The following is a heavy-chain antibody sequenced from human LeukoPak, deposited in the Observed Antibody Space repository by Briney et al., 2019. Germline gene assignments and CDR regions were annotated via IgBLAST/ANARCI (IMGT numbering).Heavy chain of an antibody. J-gene: IGHJ4*02. CDR3: ARVGSGWYIY. Sequence: SETLSLTCTVSGGSISSSYWSWIRQPPGKGLEWIGYIYYSGSTNYNPSLKSRVTMSVDTSKNQLSLKLSSVTAADTAVYYCARVGSGWYIYWGQGTLVTVSS. CDR2: IYYSGST. CDR1: GGSISSSY. V-gene: IGHV4-59*12. D-gene: IGHD6-19*01.